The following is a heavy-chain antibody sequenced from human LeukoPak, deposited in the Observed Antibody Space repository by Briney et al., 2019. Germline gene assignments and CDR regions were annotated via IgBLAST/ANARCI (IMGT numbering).Heavy chain of an antibody. CDR1: GFTFSSYW. J-gene: IGHJ6*03. V-gene: IGHV3-7*01. D-gene: IGHD2-2*02. CDR3: ARGSGRCSSTSCYTLDYYYMDV. Sequence: GGSLRLSCAASGFTFSSYWMSWVRQAPGNGLEWVANIKQDGSEKYYVDSVKGRFTISRDNAKNSLYLQMNSLRAEDTAVYYCARGSGRCSSTSCYTLDYYYMDVWGKGTTVTVSS. CDR2: IKQDGSEK.